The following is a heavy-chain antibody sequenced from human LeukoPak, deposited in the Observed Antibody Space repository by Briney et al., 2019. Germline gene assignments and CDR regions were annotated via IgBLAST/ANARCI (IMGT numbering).Heavy chain of an antibody. Sequence: GASVKVSCKASGGTFSSYAISWVRQAPGQGLEWMGGIIPIFGTANYAQKFQGRLTITTDESTTTAFMDLSSLTSEDTAVYYCTRDFFIEDCSAAKCRFDSWGQGTLVTVSS. CDR3: TRDFFIEDCSAAKCRFDS. J-gene: IGHJ4*02. CDR1: GGTFSSYA. CDR2: IIPIFGTA. D-gene: IGHD2-15*01. V-gene: IGHV1-69*05.